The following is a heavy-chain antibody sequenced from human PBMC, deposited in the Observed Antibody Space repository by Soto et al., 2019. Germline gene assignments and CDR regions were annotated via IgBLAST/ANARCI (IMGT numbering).Heavy chain of an antibody. CDR1: GFTFSSYA. CDR2: LSGSGSGT. V-gene: IGHV3-23*01. J-gene: IGHJ4*02. D-gene: IGHD6-19*01. CDR3: AKSSSGWYGREHYFDY. Sequence: GGSLRLSCEASGFTFSSYAMNWVRQAPGKGLEWVSTLSGSGSGTYYADSVKGRVTISRDMSKNTLYLQMNSLRAEDTAVYFCAKSSSGWYGREHYFDYWGQGTLVTVSS.